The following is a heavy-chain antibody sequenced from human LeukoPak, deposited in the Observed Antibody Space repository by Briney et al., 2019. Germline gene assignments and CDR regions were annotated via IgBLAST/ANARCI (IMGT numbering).Heavy chain of an antibody. D-gene: IGHD6-19*01. Sequence: GGTLRLSCAASGFTFSRHGMNWVRQAPGKGLEWVSAISGSGGSTYYADSVKGRFTISRDNSKNTLYLQMNSLRAEDTAVYYCARRYGSSGWTQYYYYYYMDVWGKGTTVTVSS. CDR2: ISGSGGST. CDR1: GFTFSRHG. V-gene: IGHV3-23*01. J-gene: IGHJ6*03. CDR3: ARRYGSSGWTQYYYYYYMDV.